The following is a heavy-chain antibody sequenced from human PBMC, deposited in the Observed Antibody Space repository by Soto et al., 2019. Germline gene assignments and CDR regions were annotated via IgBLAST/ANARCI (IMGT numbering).Heavy chain of an antibody. CDR2: ISSSGSTI. J-gene: IGHJ4*02. V-gene: IGHV3-48*03. CDR1: VFTFSSYE. Sequence: GGALRLSCAASVFTFSSYELHWVRQAPGKGLEWVSYISSSGSTIYYADSVKGRFTISRDNAKNSLYLQMNSLRAEDTAVYYCAMLSPNIGDSNWGQGTLVTVSS. D-gene: IGHD2-15*01. CDR3: AMLSPNIGDSN.